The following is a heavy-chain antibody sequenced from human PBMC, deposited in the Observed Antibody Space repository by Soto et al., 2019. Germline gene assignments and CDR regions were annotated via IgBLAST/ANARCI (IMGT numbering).Heavy chain of an antibody. D-gene: IGHD3-3*01. CDR2: IYYSGST. J-gene: IGHJ4*02. CDR1: GGSTSSYY. CDR3: ASSDSSGYYPEYFDY. V-gene: IGHV4-59*01. Sequence: PSETLSLTCTVSGGSTSSYYWSWIRQPPGKGLEWIGYIYYSGSTNYNPSLKSRVTISVDTSKNQFSLKLSSVTAADTAVYYCASSDSSGYYPEYFDYWGQGTLVTVSS.